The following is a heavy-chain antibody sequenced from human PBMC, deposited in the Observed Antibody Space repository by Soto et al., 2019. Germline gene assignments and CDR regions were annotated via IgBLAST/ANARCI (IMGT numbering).Heavy chain of an antibody. CDR2: IYYSGST. V-gene: IGHV4-31*03. CDR1: GGSISSGGYY. CDR3: ARSGYSYGPNPLLY. Sequence: QVQLQESGPGLVKPSQTLSLTCTVSGGSISSGGYYWSWIRQHPGKGLEWIGYIYYSGSTYYNPALTSRVTIXVXTXXNQFSLKLSSVTAADTAVYYCARSGYSYGPNPLLYWGQGTLVTVSS. D-gene: IGHD5-18*01. J-gene: IGHJ4*02.